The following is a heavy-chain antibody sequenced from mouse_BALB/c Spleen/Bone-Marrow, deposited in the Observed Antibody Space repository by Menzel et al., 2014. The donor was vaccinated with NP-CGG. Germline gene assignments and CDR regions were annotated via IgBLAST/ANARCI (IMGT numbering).Heavy chain of an antibody. D-gene: IGHD1-1*02. Sequence: QVQLKESGPGLVAPSQSLSITCAVSGFSLTSYGVHWVRQPPGKGLEWLVVIWSDGSTTYNSALKSRLSISKDNSKSQVFLKMNSLQTDDTAMYYCARNYYGNYAMDYWGQGTSVTVSS. CDR1: GFSLTSYG. V-gene: IGHV2-6*02. J-gene: IGHJ4*01. CDR3: ARNYYGNYAMDY. CDR2: IWSDGST.